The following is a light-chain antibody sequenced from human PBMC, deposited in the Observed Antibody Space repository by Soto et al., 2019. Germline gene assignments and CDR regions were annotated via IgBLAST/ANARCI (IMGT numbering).Light chain of an antibody. J-gene: IGKJ5*01. CDR1: QSVSSY. CDR2: DAS. CDR3: QQYGTSIT. V-gene: IGKV3-11*01. Sequence: ILLTQSPATLALSPGERATLSCRASQSVSSYLAWYQQKPGQAPRLLIYDASNRATGIPARFSGSGSGTDFTLTISSLDPEDFAVYYCQQYGTSITFGQGTRLEIK.